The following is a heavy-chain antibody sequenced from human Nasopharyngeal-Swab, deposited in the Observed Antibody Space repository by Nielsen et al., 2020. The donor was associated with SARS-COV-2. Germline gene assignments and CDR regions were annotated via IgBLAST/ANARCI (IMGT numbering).Heavy chain of an antibody. CDR3: ARGAGYSSGWNAFDI. J-gene: IGHJ3*02. CDR2: MNPNSGNT. Sequence: WVRQAPGKGLEWMGWMNPNSGNTGYAQKFQGRVTMTRNTSISTAYMELSSLRSEDTAVYYCARGAGYSSGWNAFDIWGQGTMVTVSS. V-gene: IGHV1-8*01. D-gene: IGHD6-19*01.